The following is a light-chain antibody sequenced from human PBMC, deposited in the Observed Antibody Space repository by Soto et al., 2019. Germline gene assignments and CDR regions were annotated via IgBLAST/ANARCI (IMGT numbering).Light chain of an antibody. J-gene: IGKJ4*01. CDR2: DAS. V-gene: IGKV3-11*01. CDR1: QSVSSY. Sequence: SGWTKKKETLSLSPGERATLSCRASQSVSSYLAWYPQKPGQAPRLLIYDASNRATGIPARFSGSGSGTDFTLTISILEPEDFAVYYCQPRCNLPPLTFGGG. CDR3: QPRCNLPPLT.